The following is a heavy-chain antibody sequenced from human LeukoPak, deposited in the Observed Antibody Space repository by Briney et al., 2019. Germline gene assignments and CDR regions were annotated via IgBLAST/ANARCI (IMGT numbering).Heavy chain of an antibody. CDR3: ARDADVYSSSSPHFDY. CDR2: ISSSSSYI. D-gene: IGHD6-6*01. V-gene: IGHV3-21*01. Sequence: GGSLRLSCAASGFTVSSNYMSWVSQAPGKGLEWASSISSSSSYIYYADSVKGRFTISRDNAKNSLYLQMNSLRAEDTAVYYCARDADVYSSSSPHFDYWGQGTLVTVSS. J-gene: IGHJ4*02. CDR1: GFTVSSNY.